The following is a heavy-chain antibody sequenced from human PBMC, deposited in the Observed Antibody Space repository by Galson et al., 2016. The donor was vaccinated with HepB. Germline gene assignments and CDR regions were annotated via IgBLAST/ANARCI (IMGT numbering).Heavy chain of an antibody. Sequence: SLRLSCAASGFTFSSYAMHWVRQAPGKGLEYVSAITSNGDNTYYANSVKGRFTISRDNSKNTLYLQMGSLRAEDIAVYCCARRRISGPTDAYDSWGQGTLVTVSS. CDR3: ARRRISGPTDAYDS. CDR2: ITSNGDNT. CDR1: GFTFSSYA. D-gene: IGHD1-7*01. V-gene: IGHV3-64*01. J-gene: IGHJ4*02.